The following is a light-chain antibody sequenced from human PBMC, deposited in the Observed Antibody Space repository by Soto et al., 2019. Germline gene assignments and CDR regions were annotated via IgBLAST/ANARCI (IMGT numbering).Light chain of an antibody. CDR3: QQYGSSPQT. V-gene: IGKV3-20*01. J-gene: IGKJ1*01. CDR2: GAS. Sequence: EIVLTQSPGTLSLSPGERATLSCRASQSVSSSYLAWYQQKPGQAPRLLIYGASSRATGIPDRFSGSGSGTDSTLTISRLEPEDLSVYYGQQYGSSPQTFGQGTKVEIK. CDR1: QSVSSSY.